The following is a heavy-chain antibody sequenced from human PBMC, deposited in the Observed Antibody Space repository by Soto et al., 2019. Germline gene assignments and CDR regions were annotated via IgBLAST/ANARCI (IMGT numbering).Heavy chain of an antibody. CDR1: GVAFSFYS. CDR2: ISGNGATT. CDR3: AKDRGGFTSGWEFFDF. J-gene: IGHJ4*02. Sequence: EVALLESGGGLVQPGGSLRLSCEVSGVAFSFYSMSWVRQAPGKGLEWVASISGNGATTYYAASVKGRFIFSRDNSKNTVHLQMNSLRGEDTAVYYCAKDRGGFTSGWEFFDFWGQGNLVTVSS. V-gene: IGHV3-23*01. D-gene: IGHD6-19*01.